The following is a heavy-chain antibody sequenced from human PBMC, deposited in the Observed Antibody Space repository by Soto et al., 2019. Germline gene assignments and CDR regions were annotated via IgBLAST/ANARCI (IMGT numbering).Heavy chain of an antibody. CDR1: GASVINDY. J-gene: IGHJ3*01. Sequence: QVQLQESGPGVVKPSETLSLTCTVTGASVINDYWNWIRQPPGKGLEWIGFVYDSGSTSYNSSLKSRLTSSVEPTKNQFSLKLSSVTAADPAVYYFVRQVGATGSYSYAVWGQGTMVTVSS. D-gene: IGHD1-26*01. CDR2: VYDSGST. V-gene: IGHV4-59*02. CDR3: VRQVGATGSYSYAV.